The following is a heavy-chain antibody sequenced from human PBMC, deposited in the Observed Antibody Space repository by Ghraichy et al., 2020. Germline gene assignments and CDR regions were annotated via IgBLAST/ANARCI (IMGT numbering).Heavy chain of an antibody. J-gene: IGHJ4*02. CDR1: GFTFSSYA. CDR2: ISGSGGST. V-gene: IGHV3-23*01. Sequence: GGSLRLSCAASGFTFSSYAMSWVRQAPGKGLEWVSAISGSGGSTYYADSVKGRFTISRDNSKNTLYLQMNSLRAEDTAVYYCAKGAVGDIVVVVAADNYFDYWGQGTLVTVSS. CDR3: AKGAVGDIVVVVAADNYFDY. D-gene: IGHD2-15*01.